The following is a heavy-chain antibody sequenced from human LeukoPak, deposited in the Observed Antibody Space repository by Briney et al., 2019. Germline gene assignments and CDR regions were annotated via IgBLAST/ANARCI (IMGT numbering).Heavy chain of an antibody. CDR3: ARHLDTGYCSGGSCYDYVDAFDI. CDR2: IYHSGST. CDR1: GGSISSSHW. D-gene: IGHD2-15*01. Sequence: SGTLSLTCAVSGGSISSSHWWSWVRQPPGKGLGWIGEIYHSGSTNYNPSLRSRVTISVDKSNNQFSLKLSSVTAADTAVYYCARHLDTGYCSGGSCYDYVDAFDIWGQGTMVTVSS. J-gene: IGHJ3*02. V-gene: IGHV4-4*02.